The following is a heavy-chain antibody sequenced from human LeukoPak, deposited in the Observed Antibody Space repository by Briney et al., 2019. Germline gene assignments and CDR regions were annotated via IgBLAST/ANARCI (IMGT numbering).Heavy chain of an antibody. Sequence: GASVKVSCKPSGYTFTSYGIIWARQAPGQGLEWMGWISAYNGNTNYAQKLQGRVTMTTDTSTSTAYMELRSLRSDDTAVYYCAREALLLSGYAFDYWGQGALVTVSS. D-gene: IGHD3-22*01. V-gene: IGHV1-18*01. CDR1: GYTFTSYG. CDR2: ISAYNGNT. J-gene: IGHJ4*02. CDR3: AREALLLSGYAFDY.